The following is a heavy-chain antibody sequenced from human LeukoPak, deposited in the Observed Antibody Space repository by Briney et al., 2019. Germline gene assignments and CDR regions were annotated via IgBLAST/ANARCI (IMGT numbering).Heavy chain of an antibody. CDR3: ARHVSVGPRSVSFDY. CDR2: FYHSGIT. V-gene: IGHV4-30-2*03. J-gene: IGHJ4*02. CDR1: GGSISSGGHS. Sequence: PSQTLSLTCAVSGGSISSGGHSWSWIRQPPGKGLEWIGSFYHSGITYYNPSLKSRVTISVEMSKNQFSLKLSSVTAADTAVYYCARHVSVGPRSVSFDYWGQGTLVTVSS. D-gene: IGHD1-26*01.